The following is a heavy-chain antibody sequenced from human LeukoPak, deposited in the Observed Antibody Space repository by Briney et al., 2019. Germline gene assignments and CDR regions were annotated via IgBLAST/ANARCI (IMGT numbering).Heavy chain of an antibody. CDR1: GFTLTSYY. CDR3: AREQPTAMPFDY. D-gene: IGHD2-2*01. Sequence: ASVKVSCKASGFTLTSYYMHWVRQAPGQGLEWMGMINFGGSVISYAEKFQGRVTLTRNTSTGTVYMELRSLRSDDTAVYYCAREQPTAMPFDYWGQGTLVTVSS. CDR2: INFGGSVI. J-gene: IGHJ4*02. V-gene: IGHV1-46*01.